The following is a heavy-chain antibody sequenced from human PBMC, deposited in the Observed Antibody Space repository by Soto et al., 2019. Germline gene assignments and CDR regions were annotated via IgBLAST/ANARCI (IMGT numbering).Heavy chain of an antibody. CDR1: GFTFSSCA. J-gene: IGHJ4*02. D-gene: IGHD4-17*01. CDR2: ISGSGGST. V-gene: IGHV3-23*01. Sequence: GGSLRLSCAASGFTFSSCAMSWVRQAPGKGLEWVSAISGSGGSTYYADSVKGRFTISRDNSKNTLYLQMNSLRAEDTAVYYCAKDSTVTTEYYFDYWGQGTLVTVSS. CDR3: AKDSTVTTEYYFDY.